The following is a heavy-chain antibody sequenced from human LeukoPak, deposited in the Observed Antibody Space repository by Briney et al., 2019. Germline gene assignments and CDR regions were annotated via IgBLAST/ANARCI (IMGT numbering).Heavy chain of an antibody. V-gene: IGHV4-4*07. J-gene: IGHJ3*02. CDR3: ARGGSSGWTAHDAFDI. CDR2: IYISGST. CDR1: GASISSYY. D-gene: IGHD6-19*01. Sequence: SETLSLTCSVSGASISSYYWSWIRQPAGKGLEWIGRIYISGSTNYNPSLKSRVTMPVDTSKNQFSLKLSSVTAADTAVYYCARGGSSGWTAHDAFDIWGQGTMVIVSS.